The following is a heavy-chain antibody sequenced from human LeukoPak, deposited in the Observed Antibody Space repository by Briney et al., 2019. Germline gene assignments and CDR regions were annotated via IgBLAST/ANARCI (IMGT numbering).Heavy chain of an antibody. Sequence: ASAKVSCKASGYTFTGYYMHWVRQAPGQGLEWMGWINPNSGGTNYAQKFQGRVTMTRDTSISTAYMELSRLRSDDTAVYYCARTPDSSGYLGYWGQGTLVTVSS. V-gene: IGHV1-2*02. CDR1: GYTFTGYY. J-gene: IGHJ4*02. CDR2: INPNSGGT. D-gene: IGHD3-22*01. CDR3: ARTPDSSGYLGY.